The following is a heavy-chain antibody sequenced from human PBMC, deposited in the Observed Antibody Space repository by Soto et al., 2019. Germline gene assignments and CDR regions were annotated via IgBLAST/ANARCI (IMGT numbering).Heavy chain of an antibody. D-gene: IGHD3-22*01. V-gene: IGHV3-30*18. J-gene: IGHJ4*02. CDR3: AKSPPYYDSSGYSSGY. CDR2: ISYDGSNK. Sequence: QVQLVESGGGVVQPGRSLRLSCAASGFTFSSYGMYWVRQAPGKGLEWVAVISYDGSNKYYADSVKGRFTISRDNSKNTLYLQMNSLRAEDTAVYYCAKSPPYYDSSGYSSGYWGQGTLVTVSS. CDR1: GFTFSSYG.